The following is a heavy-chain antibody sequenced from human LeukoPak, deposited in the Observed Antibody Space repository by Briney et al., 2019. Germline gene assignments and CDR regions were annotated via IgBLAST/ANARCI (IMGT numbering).Heavy chain of an antibody. CDR2: INWNGGST. D-gene: IGHD3-22*01. V-gene: IGHV3-20*04. J-gene: IGHJ4*02. CDR1: GITFGDYG. CDR3: ARDGYDSSGYYD. Sequence: PGGSLRLSCAASGITFGDYGMSWVRQAPGKGLEWVSGINWNGGSTGYADSVKGRFTISRDNAKNSLYLQMNSLRAEDTALYYCARDGYDSSGYYDWGQGTLVTVSS.